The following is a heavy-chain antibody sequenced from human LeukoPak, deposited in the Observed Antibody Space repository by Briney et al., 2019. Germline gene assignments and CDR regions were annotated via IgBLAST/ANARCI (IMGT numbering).Heavy chain of an antibody. Sequence: GGSLRLSCAAPGFTFSNAWMNWVRQAPGKGLEWVGRIKSKTDGGTTDYAAPVKGRFTISRDDSKNTLYLQMNSLRAEDTAIYYCAKDSYDSSGSRYDYWGQGTLVTVSS. CDR1: GFTFSNAW. D-gene: IGHD3-22*01. V-gene: IGHV3-15*07. J-gene: IGHJ4*02. CDR3: AKDSYDSSGSRYDY. CDR2: IKSKTDGGTT.